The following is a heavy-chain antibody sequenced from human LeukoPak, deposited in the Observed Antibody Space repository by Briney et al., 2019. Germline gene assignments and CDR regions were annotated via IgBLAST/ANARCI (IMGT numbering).Heavy chain of an antibody. D-gene: IGHD6-19*01. V-gene: IGHV1-2*02. J-gene: IGHJ4*02. CDR2: INPDSGDT. CDR3: AREGRQAPGGWYYFDY. CDR1: GYTFTSYY. Sequence: VASVKVSCKSSGYTFTSYYMHWVRQAPGQGLEWMGWINPDSGDTFYAQRFQGRVTLTRDTSISTAYMEVSRLTSDDTAVYYCAREGRQAPGGWYYFDYWGQGTLVTVSS.